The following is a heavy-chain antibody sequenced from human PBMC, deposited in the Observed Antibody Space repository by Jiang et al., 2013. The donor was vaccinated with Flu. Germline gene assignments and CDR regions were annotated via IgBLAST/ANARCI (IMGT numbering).Heavy chain of an antibody. CDR3: ARAAAAAHWFDP. J-gene: IGHJ5*02. CDR1: GGTFSAYD. D-gene: IGHD6-25*01. CDR2: ISPLFNTP. Sequence: SGAEVKKPGSSVKVSCKASGGTFSAYDISWVRQAPGQGLEWMGAISPLFNTPKYAQDFQGRVTITADRYTNTAYMEATSLKSEDTAVYYCARAAAAAHWFDPWGQGTLVSVSS. V-gene: IGHV1-69*06.